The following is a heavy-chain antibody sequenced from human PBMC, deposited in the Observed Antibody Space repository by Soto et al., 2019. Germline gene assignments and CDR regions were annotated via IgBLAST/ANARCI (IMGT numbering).Heavy chain of an antibody. V-gene: IGHV3-9*01. CDR2: ISWNSGSM. D-gene: IGHD3-10*01. CDR3: AKDRDYGSGSPGY. CDR1: GFTFDDYA. J-gene: IGHJ4*02. Sequence: GGSLRLSCAASGFTFDDYAMHWVRQAPGKGLEWVSGISWNSGSMGYADSVKGRFTISRDNAKNSLYLQMNSLRAEDTAVYYCAKDRDYGSGSPGYWGQGTLVTVSS.